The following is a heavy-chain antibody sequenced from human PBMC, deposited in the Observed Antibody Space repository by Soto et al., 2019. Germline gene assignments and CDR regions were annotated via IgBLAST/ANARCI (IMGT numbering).Heavy chain of an antibody. CDR1: GVTVNGKKY. CDR2: LYIPEGT. CDR3: ATWRLREHGFDV. J-gene: IGHJ3*01. V-gene: IGHV3-53*01. D-gene: IGHD5-18*01. Sequence: DVQVVESGGALIQPGGSLRLSCAASGVTVNGKKYMTWVRQAPGKGLEWVAALYIPEGTYYADSVKGQFIVSIDNSRTTVDLQMTSLRPEDTAVYYWATWRLREHGFDVWGPGTMVTVSS.